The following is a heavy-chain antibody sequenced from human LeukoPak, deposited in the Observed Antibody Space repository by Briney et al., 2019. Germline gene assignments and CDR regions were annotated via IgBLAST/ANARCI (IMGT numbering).Heavy chain of an antibody. J-gene: IGHJ6*02. Sequence: WGVLRLSCTASGFTFGDYAMSWVRQAPGKGLEWVSAISGSGGSTYYADSVKGRFTISRDNSKNTLYLQMNSLRAEDTAIYYCAKDVPSNGWSRALSYGMDVRGQGTTVTVSS. CDR2: ISGSGGST. CDR3: AKDVPSNGWSRALSYGMDV. D-gene: IGHD6-19*01. V-gene: IGHV3-23*01. CDR1: GFTFGDYA.